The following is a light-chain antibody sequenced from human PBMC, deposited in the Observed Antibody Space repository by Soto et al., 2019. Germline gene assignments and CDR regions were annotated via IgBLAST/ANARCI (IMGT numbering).Light chain of an antibody. J-gene: IGLJ1*01. Sequence: SSLTQPASVSGSPGQSIPISCTGTSSDVGTYNYVSWYQQHPGKAPKVMIYEVTYRPSGVSNRFSGSKSGNTASLTISGLQAEDEAEYYCSSYTGSSTLYVFGTGTKVTVL. V-gene: IGLV2-14*01. CDR1: SSDVGTYNY. CDR2: EVT. CDR3: SSYTGSSTLYV.